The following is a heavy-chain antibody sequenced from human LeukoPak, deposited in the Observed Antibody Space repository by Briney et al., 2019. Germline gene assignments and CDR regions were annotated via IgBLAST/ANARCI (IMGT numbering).Heavy chain of an antibody. V-gene: IGHV1-18*01. J-gene: IGHJ4*02. CDR1: GYTFTSYG. Sequence: ASVKVSCKASGYTFTSYGISWVRQAPGQGLEWMGWISAYNGNTNYAQKLQGRVTITTDTSTSTAYMELRSLRSDDTAVYYCARDRYCSGGSCYSGYFDYWGQGTLVTVSS. D-gene: IGHD2-15*01. CDR2: ISAYNGNT. CDR3: ARDRYCSGGSCYSGYFDY.